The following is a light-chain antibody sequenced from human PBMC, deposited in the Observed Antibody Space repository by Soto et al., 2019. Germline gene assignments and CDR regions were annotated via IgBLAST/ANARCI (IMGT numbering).Light chain of an antibody. J-gene: IGKJ1*01. V-gene: IGKV3-15*01. CDR3: QQYNGWPRT. CDR1: QSINGN. CDR2: GTS. Sequence: EIVMTQSPATLSVSPGERATLSCRASQSINGNLAWYQQSPGQAPRLLIYGTSTRATGIPARFSGSGSGTEFTLTINSLQSEDSAVYYCQQYNGWPRTFGQGTMVEIK.